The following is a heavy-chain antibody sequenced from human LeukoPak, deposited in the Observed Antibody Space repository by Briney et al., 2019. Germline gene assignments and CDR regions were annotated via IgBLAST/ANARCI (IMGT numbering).Heavy chain of an antibody. Sequence: SETLSLTCTVSGYSISSGYYWGWIRQPPGKGLEWIGSIYHSGSTYYNPSLKSRVTISVDTSKNQFSLKLSSVTAADTAVYYCARPIVVVDDWYFDLWGRGTLVTVSS. J-gene: IGHJ2*01. V-gene: IGHV4-38-2*02. CDR2: IYHSGST. D-gene: IGHD2-21*01. CDR3: ARPIVVVDDWYFDL. CDR1: GYSISSGYY.